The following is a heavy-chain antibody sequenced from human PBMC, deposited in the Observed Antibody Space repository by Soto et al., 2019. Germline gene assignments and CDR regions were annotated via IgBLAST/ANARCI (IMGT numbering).Heavy chain of an antibody. V-gene: IGHV3-23*01. J-gene: IGHJ3*01. Sequence: EVQLLEPGGGLVQPGGSLRLSCAASGFTFSSFFMSWVRQAPGKGLDWVSGIRANGGGTYYADSVKGRFIISRDNSKNTLYLQMNSLRAEDTAVYYCARDPNGDYLGAFDFWGQKTMVTVSS. CDR2: IRANGGGT. CDR3: ARDPNGDYLGAFDF. D-gene: IGHD4-17*01. CDR1: GFTFSSFF.